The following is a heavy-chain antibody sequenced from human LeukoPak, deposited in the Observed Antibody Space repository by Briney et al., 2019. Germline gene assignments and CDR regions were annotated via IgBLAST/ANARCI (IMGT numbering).Heavy chain of an antibody. J-gene: IGHJ6*03. V-gene: IGHV1-18*01. D-gene: IGHD3-10*01. CDR3: ARDRSYYGSGSYYADYYYYYYMDV. Sequence: VASVKVSCKASGYTFTSYGISWVRQAPGQGLEWMGWIIAYNGNTNYAQKLQGRVTMTTDTSTSTAYMELRSLRSDDTAVYYCARDRSYYGSGSYYADYYYYYYMDVWGKGTTVTVSS. CDR1: GYTFTSYG. CDR2: IIAYNGNT.